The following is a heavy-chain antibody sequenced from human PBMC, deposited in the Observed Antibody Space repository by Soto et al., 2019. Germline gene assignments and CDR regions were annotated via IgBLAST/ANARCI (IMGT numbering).Heavy chain of an antibody. Sequence: PGGSLRLSCVASGFTFSRHGMHGVRQAPGKGLEWVAVIWYDGSQKYYADSVKGRFTISRDNSKNTLYAQMNSLRVEDTAVYYCARIGPLTTNDGMDVWGQGTTVTVSS. CDR1: GFTFSRHG. CDR3: ARIGPLTTNDGMDV. CDR2: IWYDGSQK. J-gene: IGHJ6*02. V-gene: IGHV3-33*01. D-gene: IGHD1-1*01.